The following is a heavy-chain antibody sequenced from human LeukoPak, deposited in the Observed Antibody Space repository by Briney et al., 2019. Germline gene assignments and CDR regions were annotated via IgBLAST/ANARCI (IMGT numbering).Heavy chain of an antibody. V-gene: IGHV4-34*01. Sequence: PSETLSLTCAVYGGSLSGYYWSWIRQPPGKGLEWIGEINHSGSTNYNPSLKSRVTISVDTSKNQFSLKLSSVTAADTAVYYCARYYYGSGSYYPWGQGTLVTVSS. CDR3: ARYYYGSGSYYP. CDR2: INHSGST. J-gene: IGHJ5*02. D-gene: IGHD3-10*01. CDR1: GGSLSGYY.